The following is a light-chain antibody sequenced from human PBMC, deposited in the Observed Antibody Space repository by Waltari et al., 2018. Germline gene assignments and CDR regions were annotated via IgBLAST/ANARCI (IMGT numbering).Light chain of an antibody. CDR2: EAS. CDR3: QNHERLPAT. CDR1: QSVGRY. V-gene: IGKV3-20*01. Sequence: EIVLTQSPGTLSLSPGERAILSCRASQSVGRYLVWYQKKPGQAPRLLIYEASRRATGIPDRFSGSGSGTDFSLSISRLEPEDFAVYYCQNHERLPATFGQGTKVEIK. J-gene: IGKJ1*01.